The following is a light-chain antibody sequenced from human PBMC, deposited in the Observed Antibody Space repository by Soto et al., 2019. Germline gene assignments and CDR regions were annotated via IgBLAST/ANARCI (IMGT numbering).Light chain of an antibody. J-gene: IGKJ1*01. V-gene: IGKV3-20*01. CDR1: QSVSSSY. CDR3: QQFGSSSWT. Sequence: ESVLTQPPGTLSLSPGEKATLSCRASQSVSSSYLAWYQQKPGQAPRLLIYGASSRATGIPDRFSGSGSGTDFTLTVSRLEPEDFAVYYCQQFGSSSWTFGQGTKVEIK. CDR2: GAS.